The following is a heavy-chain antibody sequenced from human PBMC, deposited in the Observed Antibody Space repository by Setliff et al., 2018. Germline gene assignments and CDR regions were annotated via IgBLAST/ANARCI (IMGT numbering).Heavy chain of an antibody. J-gene: IGHJ4*02. V-gene: IGHV4-59*10. CDR3: ASMGATRDY. D-gene: IGHD1-26*01. CDR1: GGSFSGYY. Sequence: SETLSLTCAVYGGSFSGYYWSWIRQPAGKGLEWIGRIYTSGSTNYNPSLKSRVTISVDTSKNQFSLRLSSVTAADTAVYYCASMGATRDYWGRGTLVTVSS. CDR2: IYTSGST.